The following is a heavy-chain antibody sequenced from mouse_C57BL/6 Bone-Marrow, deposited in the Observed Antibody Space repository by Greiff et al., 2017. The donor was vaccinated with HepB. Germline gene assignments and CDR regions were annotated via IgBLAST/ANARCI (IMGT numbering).Heavy chain of an antibody. CDR1: GYTFTSYW. Sequence: QVHVKQPGAELVKPGASVKLSCKASGYTFTSYWMHWVKQRPGQGLEWIGMIHPNSGSTNYNEKFKSKATLTVDKSSSTAYMQLSSLTSEDSAVYYCASFYYYGKGYAMDYWGQGTSVTVSS. J-gene: IGHJ4*01. CDR2: IHPNSGST. D-gene: IGHD1-1*01. CDR3: ASFYYYGKGYAMDY. V-gene: IGHV1-64*01.